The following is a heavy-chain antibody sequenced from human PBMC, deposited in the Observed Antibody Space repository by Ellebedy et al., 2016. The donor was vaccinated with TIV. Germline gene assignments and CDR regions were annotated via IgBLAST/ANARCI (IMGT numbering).Heavy chain of an antibody. Sequence: GESLKISCAASGFIISGDWMSWVRQAPGKGLEWVAHINPDGSAEYYVASVKGRFTISRDNAKGSLYLQMDSLRAEDTAVYYCATGIRTDKFDYWGQGSLVTVSS. V-gene: IGHV3-7*01. D-gene: IGHD1-14*01. J-gene: IGHJ4*02. CDR2: INPDGSAE. CDR3: ATGIRTDKFDY. CDR1: GFIISGDW.